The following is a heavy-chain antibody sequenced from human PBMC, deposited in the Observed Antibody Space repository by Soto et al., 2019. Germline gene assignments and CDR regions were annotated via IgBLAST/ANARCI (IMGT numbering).Heavy chain of an antibody. CDR3: AKDQASGQGSFDS. J-gene: IGHJ4*02. CDR1: GFTFNFYG. V-gene: IGHV3-30*18. Sequence: VGSLRLSCAASGFTFNFYGMHWVRQAPDKGLEWVALISYDGSNQYYADSVKGRFAISRDNSKNTLFLQMNSLRADDTAVYYCAKDQASGQGSFDSWGQGTLVTVSS. CDR2: ISYDGSNQ.